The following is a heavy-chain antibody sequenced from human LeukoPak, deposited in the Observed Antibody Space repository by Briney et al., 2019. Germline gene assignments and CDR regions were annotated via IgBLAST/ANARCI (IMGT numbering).Heavy chain of an antibody. CDR2: IYTSGST. CDR1: GGSFSYYY. D-gene: IGHD3-3*01. V-gene: IGHV4-4*08. J-gene: IGHJ4*02. CDR3: ARGGDWDFWSGFDY. Sequence: SETLSLTCTVSGGSFSYYYWSWIRQPPGKGLEWIGRIYTSGSTNYNPSLKSRVTISVDTSKNQFSLKLSSVTAADTAVYYCARGGDWDFWSGFDYWGQGTLVTVSS.